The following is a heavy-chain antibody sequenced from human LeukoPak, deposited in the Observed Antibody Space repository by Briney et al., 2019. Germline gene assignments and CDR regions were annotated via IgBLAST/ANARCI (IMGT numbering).Heavy chain of an antibody. D-gene: IGHD3-10*01. CDR1: GGTFSSYA. J-gene: IGHJ6*02. CDR2: IIPILGIA. V-gene: IGHV1-69*04. Sequence: GASVKFSCKASGGTFSSYAISWVRQAHGQGLEWMGRIIPILGIANYAQKFQGRVTITADKSTSTAYMELSSLRSEDTAVYYCATDPGQYYGDVSGQGTTVTVSS. CDR3: ATDPGQYYGDV.